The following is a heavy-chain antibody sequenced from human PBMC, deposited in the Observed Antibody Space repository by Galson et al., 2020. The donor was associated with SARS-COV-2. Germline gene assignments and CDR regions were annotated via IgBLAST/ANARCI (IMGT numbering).Heavy chain of an antibody. CDR3: AKGPNSYSSNWYGIDY. Sequence: GGSLRLSCAASGFTFDDYAMHWVRQGPGKGPEWVSGITWNSGIIGYAGSVKGRFTISRDNAKNSLYLQMNSLTPEDTAFYYCAKGPNSYSSNWYGIDYWGQGTLVTVSS. V-gene: IGHV3-9*01. J-gene: IGHJ4*02. CDR2: ITWNSGII. CDR1: GFTFDDYA. D-gene: IGHD6-13*01.